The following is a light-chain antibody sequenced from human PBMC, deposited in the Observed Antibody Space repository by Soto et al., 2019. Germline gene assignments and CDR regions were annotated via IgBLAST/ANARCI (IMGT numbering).Light chain of an antibody. V-gene: IGKV1-39*01. CDR3: QQSYGASFT. CDR1: QTVSGN. Sequence: DVQLTQSPSSLSASVGDRVTITCRTSQTVSGNLHWYQQKPGKAPNLLIYVASNLQDGVPSRFRGGGSGRDFTLTITSLQPEDFATYYCQQSYGASFTFGPGTSVDI. J-gene: IGKJ3*01. CDR2: VAS.